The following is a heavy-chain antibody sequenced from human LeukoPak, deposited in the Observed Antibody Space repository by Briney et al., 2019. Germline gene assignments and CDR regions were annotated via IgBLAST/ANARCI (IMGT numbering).Heavy chain of an antibody. V-gene: IGHV3-23*01. CDR1: GFTFSSYA. CDR3: ANFYGDYGLDYFDY. CDR2: ISGSGGSA. D-gene: IGHD4-17*01. Sequence: GGSLRLSCAASGFTFSSYAMSWVRQAPGKGLEWVSAISGSGGSAYYADSVKGRFTISRDNSKNTLYLQMNSLRAEDTAVYYCANFYGDYGLDYFDYWGQGTLVTVSS. J-gene: IGHJ4*02.